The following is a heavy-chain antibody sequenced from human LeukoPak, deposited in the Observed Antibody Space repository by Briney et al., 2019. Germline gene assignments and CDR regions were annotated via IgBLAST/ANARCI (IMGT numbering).Heavy chain of an antibody. CDR2: LSYSGSI. CDR3: ARRTVSPRDNWFDP. Sequence: SETLSLTCTVSGGSISSGTYYWGWIRQPPGKGLEWIGSLSYSGSIYFNPSLKSRVTISVDTSKNQFSLRLSSVTAADTAVYYCARRTVSPRDNWFDPWGQGTLVTVSS. J-gene: IGHJ5*02. CDR1: GGSISSGTYY. D-gene: IGHD4-17*01. V-gene: IGHV4-39*01.